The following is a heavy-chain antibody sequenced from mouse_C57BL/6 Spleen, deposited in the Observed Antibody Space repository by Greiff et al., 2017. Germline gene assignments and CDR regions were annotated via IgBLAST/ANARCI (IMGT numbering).Heavy chain of an antibody. CDR1: GYSITSGYY. D-gene: IGHD1-1*01. J-gene: IGHJ1*03. CDR2: ISYDGSN. CDR3: ARAALTAYFEV. Sequence: ESGPGLVKPSQSLSLTCSVTGYSITSGYYWNWIRQFPGNKLEWMGYISYDGSNNYNPSLKNRISITRDTSKNQFFLKLNSVTTEDTATYYCARAALTAYFEVWGTGTTVTVSS. V-gene: IGHV3-6*01.